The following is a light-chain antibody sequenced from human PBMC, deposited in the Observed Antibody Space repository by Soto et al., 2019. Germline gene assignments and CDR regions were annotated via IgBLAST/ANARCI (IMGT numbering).Light chain of an antibody. CDR1: SGHSSYA. CDR3: QTWGTGSWV. CDR2: LNSDGSH. V-gene: IGLV4-69*01. Sequence: QLVLTQSPSASASLGASVKLTCTLSSGHSSYAIAWHQLQPEKGPRYLMRLNSDGSHSKGDGIPDRFSGSSSGAERYLTISSLQSEDEAEYYCQTWGTGSWVFGGGTKLTVL. J-gene: IGLJ3*02.